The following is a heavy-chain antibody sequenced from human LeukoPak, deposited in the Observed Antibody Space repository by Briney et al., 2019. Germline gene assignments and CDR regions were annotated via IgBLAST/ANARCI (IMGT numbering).Heavy chain of an antibody. D-gene: IGHD1-26*01. CDR2: IRDSGTST. Sequence: PGGSPRLSCAASGFTFSSYAMSWVRQAPGKGLEWVSDIRDSGTSTNYADSVKGRFTISRDNSKNMLYLQMNSLQAEDTAAYYCAKRLVGTTSGGPFDYWGQGTLVIVSS. CDR1: GFTFSSYA. CDR3: AKRLVGTTSGGPFDY. J-gene: IGHJ4*02. V-gene: IGHV3-23*01.